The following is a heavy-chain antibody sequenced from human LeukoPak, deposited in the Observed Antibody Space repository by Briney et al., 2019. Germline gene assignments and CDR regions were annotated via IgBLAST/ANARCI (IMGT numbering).Heavy chain of an antibody. D-gene: IGHD2-2*01. J-gene: IGHJ4*02. CDR3: ANAIVVVPAALC. Sequence: GASVKVSCKASGYTFTGYYMHWVRQAPGQGLEWMGWVNPNSGGTNYAQKFQGRVTMTRDTSTSTAYMELSRLRSDDTAVYYCANAIVVVPAALCWGQGTLVTVSS. V-gene: IGHV1-2*02. CDR1: GYTFTGYY. CDR2: VNPNSGGT.